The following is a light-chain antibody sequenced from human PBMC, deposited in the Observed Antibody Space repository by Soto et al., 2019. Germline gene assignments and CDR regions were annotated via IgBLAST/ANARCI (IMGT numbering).Light chain of an antibody. J-gene: IGLJ3*02. CDR2: DVS. V-gene: IGLV2-11*01. CDR3: CSYGGSDTWV. Sequence: QSALTQPRSVSGSPGQSVTISCTGTSSDVGGYNYVSWYQQRPGKAPKLMIYDVSRRPSGVPDRFSGSKSGNTASLTISGLQGEDEADYYCCSYGGSDTWVFGGGTKVTVL. CDR1: SSDVGGYNY.